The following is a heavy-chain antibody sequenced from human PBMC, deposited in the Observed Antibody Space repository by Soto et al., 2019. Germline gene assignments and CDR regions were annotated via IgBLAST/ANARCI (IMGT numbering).Heavy chain of an antibody. CDR3: ARRYGYAFDI. CDR1: GGSISSSSYY. V-gene: IGHV4-39*07. J-gene: IGHJ3*02. CDR2: IYYSGST. Sequence: SETLSLTCTVSGGSISSSSYYWGWIRQPPGKGLEWIGSIYYSGSTYYNPSLKSRVTISVDTSKNQFSLKLSSVTAADTTVYYCARRYGYAFDIWGQGTMVT. D-gene: IGHD4-17*01.